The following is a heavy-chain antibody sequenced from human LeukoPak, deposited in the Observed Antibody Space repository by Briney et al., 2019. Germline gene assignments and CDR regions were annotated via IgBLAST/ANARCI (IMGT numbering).Heavy chain of an antibody. Sequence: GGSLRLSCAASGFTFSSYGMHWVRQAPGKGLEWVAFIRYDGSNKYYADSVKGRFTISRDNSKNTLCLQMNSLRAEDTAVYYCAKDGETIGLGYCSSTSCYTQGFFDYWGQGTLVTVSS. CDR1: GFTFSSYG. CDR3: AKDGETIGLGYCSSTSCYTQGFFDY. D-gene: IGHD2-2*02. V-gene: IGHV3-30*02. CDR2: IRYDGSNK. J-gene: IGHJ4*02.